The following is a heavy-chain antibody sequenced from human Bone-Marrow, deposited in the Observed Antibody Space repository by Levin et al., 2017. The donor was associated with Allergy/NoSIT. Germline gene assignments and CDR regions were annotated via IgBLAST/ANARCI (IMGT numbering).Heavy chain of an antibody. Sequence: EASVKVSCKASGYTFTSYGISWVRQAPGQGLEWMGWISAYNGNTNYAQKLQGRVTMTTDTSTSTAYMELRSLRSDDTAVYYCARYQWFGIDPASLPYYGMDVWGQGTTVTVSS. CDR1: GYTFTSYG. CDR2: ISAYNGNT. V-gene: IGHV1-18*01. J-gene: IGHJ6*02. D-gene: IGHD3-10*01. CDR3: ARYQWFGIDPASLPYYGMDV.